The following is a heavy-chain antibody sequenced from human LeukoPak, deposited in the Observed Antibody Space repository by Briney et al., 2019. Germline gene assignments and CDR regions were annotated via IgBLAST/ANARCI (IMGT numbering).Heavy chain of an antibody. J-gene: IGHJ4*02. CDR1: GGSISSYY. D-gene: IGHD6-19*01. CDR2: IYYSGST. V-gene: IGHV4-59*01. CDR3: ARGVRYSSGWIDY. Sequence: SETLSLTCAVSGGSISSYYWSWIRQPPGKGLEWIGYIYYSGSTNYNPSLKSRVTISVDTSKNQFSLKLSSVTAADTAVYYCARGVRYSSGWIDYWGQGTLVTVSS.